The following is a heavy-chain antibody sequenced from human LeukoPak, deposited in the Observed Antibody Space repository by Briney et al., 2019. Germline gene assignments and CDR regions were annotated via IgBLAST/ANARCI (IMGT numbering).Heavy chain of an antibody. V-gene: IGHV4-59*12. Sequence: PSETLSLTCTVSGGSISSYYWSWIRQPPGKGLEWIGYIYYSGSTNYNPSLKSRVTISVDTSKNQFSLKLSSVTAADTAVYYCARDSSGWYPGWFDPWGQGTLVTVSS. CDR1: GGSISSYY. D-gene: IGHD6-19*01. CDR2: IYYSGST. J-gene: IGHJ5*02. CDR3: ARDSSGWYPGWFDP.